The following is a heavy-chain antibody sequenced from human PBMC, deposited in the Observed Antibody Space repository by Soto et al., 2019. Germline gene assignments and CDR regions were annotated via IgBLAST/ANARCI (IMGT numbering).Heavy chain of an antibody. Sequence: SETLSLTCAVSGGAISGRSNYWGWIRQPPGKGLEYIGSIYSGGSTYYNPSLKGRVTLSVDATQNQFSLRLTSVTAADTAVYYCARRHSATWLFDYWGLGTLVTVSS. CDR2: IYSGGST. CDR1: GGAISGRSNY. CDR3: ARRHSATWLFDY. D-gene: IGHD3-9*01. V-gene: IGHV4-39*01. J-gene: IGHJ4*02.